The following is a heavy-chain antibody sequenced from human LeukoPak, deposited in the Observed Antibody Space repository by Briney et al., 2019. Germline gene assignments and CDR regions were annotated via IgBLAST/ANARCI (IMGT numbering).Heavy chain of an antibody. CDR3: ARVGRRDGYNWHFDP. Sequence: KPSETLSLTCTVSGVSISSYYWSWIRQPPGKGLEWVASTQHPGSNYFNPTLRSRVTISRDTPKNEFSVKVTSVTAADTAVYYCARVGRRDGYNWHFDPWGQGTLVTVSS. J-gene: IGHJ5*02. CDR2: TQHPGSN. D-gene: IGHD5-24*01. V-gene: IGHV4-59*04. CDR1: GVSISSYY.